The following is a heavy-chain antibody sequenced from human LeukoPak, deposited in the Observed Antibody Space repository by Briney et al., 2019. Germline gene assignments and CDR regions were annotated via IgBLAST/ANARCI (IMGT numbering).Heavy chain of an antibody. D-gene: IGHD3-22*01. J-gene: IGHJ3*02. CDR1: GGSISSYY. CDR2: IYTSGST. Sequence: SETLSLTCTVSGGSISSYYWSWIRQPAGEGLEWIGHIYTSGSTKYSPSLKSRVTMSVDTSKNQFSLKLSSVTAADTAVYYRARVADYYDSSGYSPGAFDIWGQGTMVTVSS. V-gene: IGHV4-4*07. CDR3: ARVADYYDSSGYSPGAFDI.